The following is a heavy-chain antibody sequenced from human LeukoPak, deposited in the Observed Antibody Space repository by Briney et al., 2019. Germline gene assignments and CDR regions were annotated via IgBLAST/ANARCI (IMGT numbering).Heavy chain of an antibody. V-gene: IGHV3-23*01. CDR3: AKDGGLWVSAHWGDS. J-gene: IGHJ4*02. D-gene: IGHD7-27*01. CDR1: GFTFSSYT. Sequence: GGSLRLSCTASGFTFSSYTMSWVRQAPGKGLKWASTITTGGPNTYYADSVKGRFTVSRDDSKNTLYLQMNSLRAEDTAVYYCAKDGGLWVSAHWGDSWGRGTLVTVSS. CDR2: ITTGGPNT.